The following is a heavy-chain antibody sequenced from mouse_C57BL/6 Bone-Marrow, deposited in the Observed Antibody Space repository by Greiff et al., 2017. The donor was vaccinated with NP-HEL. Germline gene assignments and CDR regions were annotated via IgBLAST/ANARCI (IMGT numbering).Heavy chain of an antibody. CDR1: GYSITSDS. V-gene: IGHV3-8*01. CDR3: ARSGYGSDGFDD. D-gene: IGHD2-2*01. J-gene: IGHJ2*01. CDR2: ISYSGST. Sequence: EVKLMESGPGLAKPSQTLSLTCSVTGYSITSDSWNWIRQFPGNKLEYIGYISYSGSTYYNPSPNSRISITRDTSKNQYDLQLNPVTTEDTATYYCARSGYGSDGFDDWGQGTTLTVSS.